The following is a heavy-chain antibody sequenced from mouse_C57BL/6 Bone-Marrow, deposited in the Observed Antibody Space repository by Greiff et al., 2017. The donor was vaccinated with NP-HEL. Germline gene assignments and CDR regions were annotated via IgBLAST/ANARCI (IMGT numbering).Heavy chain of an antibody. J-gene: IGHJ1*03. D-gene: IGHD2-12*01. CDR2: IYPGNSDT. CDR3: TRSRDDGYWYFDV. CDR1: GYTFTSYW. V-gene: IGHV1-5*01. Sequence: EVQLQQSGTVLARPGASVKMSCKTSGYTFTSYWMHWVKQRPGQGLEWIGAIYPGNSDTSYNQKFKGKAKLTAVTSASTAYMELSSLTNEDSAVYYCTRSRDDGYWYFDVWGTGTTVTVSS.